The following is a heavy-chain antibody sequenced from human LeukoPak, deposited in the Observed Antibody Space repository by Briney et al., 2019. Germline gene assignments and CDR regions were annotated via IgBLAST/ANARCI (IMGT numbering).Heavy chain of an antibody. CDR1: GNSIGTTYY. D-gene: IGHD4-17*01. CDR2: IYYTGTT. Sequence: SETLSLTCSVSGNSIGTTYYWGVIRQPPGKGLEWIAAIYYTGTTYHKPSLKSRVTMSVDTSKNQFSLKLSSVTAADTAVYYCARTKGRRDYGPYYFDYWGQGTLVTVSS. CDR3: ARTKGRRDYGPYYFDY. V-gene: IGHV4-38-2*01. J-gene: IGHJ4*02.